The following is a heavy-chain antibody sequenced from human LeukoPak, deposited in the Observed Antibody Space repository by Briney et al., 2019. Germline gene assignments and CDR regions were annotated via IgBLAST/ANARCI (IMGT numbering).Heavy chain of an antibody. V-gene: IGHV3-23*01. CDR3: AKGGHFSFFDV. J-gene: IGHJ2*01. CDR2: ISGNGDTT. Sequence: GGSLRLSCAASGLTFSSYGMSWVRQAPGRGLEWVSTISGNGDTTFYPDSVKGRFTLSRDNSKNTHYLQMNSLRLEDTALYYCAKGGHFSFFDVWGRGTLVTVSS. CDR1: GLTFSSYG.